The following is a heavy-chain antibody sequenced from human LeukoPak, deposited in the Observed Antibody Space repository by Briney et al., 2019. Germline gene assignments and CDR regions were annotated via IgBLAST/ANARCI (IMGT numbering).Heavy chain of an antibody. V-gene: IGHV1-24*01. CDR1: GYTLTELS. J-gene: IGHJ4*02. D-gene: IGHD6-6*01. CDR2: FDPEDGET. Sequence: ASVKVSCKVSGYTLTELSMHWVRQAPGKGLEWMGGFDPEDGETIYAQKFQGRVTMTEDTSTDTAYMELSSLRSEDTAVYYCATPPLAWYPQLEVDYWGQGTLVTVSS. CDR3: ATPPLAWYPQLEVDY.